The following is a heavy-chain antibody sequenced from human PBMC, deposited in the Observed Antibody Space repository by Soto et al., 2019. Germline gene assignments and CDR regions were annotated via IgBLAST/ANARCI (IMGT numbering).Heavy chain of an antibody. J-gene: IGHJ6*02. D-gene: IGHD3-16*02. CDR3: AREIMITFGGVIATAYGMDV. V-gene: IGHV3-48*02. CDR2: ISSSSSTI. CDR1: GFTFSSYS. Sequence: EVQLVESGGGLVQPGGSLRLSCAASGFTFSSYSMNWVRQAPGKGLEWVSYISSSSSTIYYADSVKGRFTISRDNAKNSLYLQMNSLRDEDTAVYYCAREIMITFGGVIATAYGMDVWGQGTTVTVSS.